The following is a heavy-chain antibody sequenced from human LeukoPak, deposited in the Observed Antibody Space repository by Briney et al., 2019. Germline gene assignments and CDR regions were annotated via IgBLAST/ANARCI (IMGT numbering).Heavy chain of an antibody. V-gene: IGHV4-34*01. Sequence: KPSETLSLTCAVYGGSFSGYYWSWIRQPPGKGLEWIGEINHSGSTNYNPSLKSRVTISVDTSKNQFSLKLSSVTAADTAVYYCARGGDGDYGYWGQGTLVTVSS. D-gene: IGHD4-17*01. CDR3: ARGGDGDYGY. J-gene: IGHJ4*02. CDR2: INHSGST. CDR1: GGSFSGYY.